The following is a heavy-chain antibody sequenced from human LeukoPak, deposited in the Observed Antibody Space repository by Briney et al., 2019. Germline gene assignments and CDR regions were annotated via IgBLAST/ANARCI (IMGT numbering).Heavy chain of an antibody. CDR1: GYTFTSYD. CDR3: ATVGGSRSYDAFDI. J-gene: IGHJ3*02. CDR2: MNPNSGNT. D-gene: IGHD3-10*01. Sequence: GASVKVSCKASGYTFTSYDINWVRQATGQGLEWMGWMNPNSGNTGYAQKFQGRVTMTRNTSISTAYMELSSLRSEDTAVYYCATVGGSRSYDAFDIWGQGTMVTVSS. V-gene: IGHV1-8*01.